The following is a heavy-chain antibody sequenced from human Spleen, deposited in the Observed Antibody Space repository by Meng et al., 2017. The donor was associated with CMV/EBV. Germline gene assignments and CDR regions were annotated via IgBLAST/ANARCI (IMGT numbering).Heavy chain of an antibody. Sequence: ETLSLTCTVSGGSISSSSYYWGWIRQPPGKGLEWVSSISSSSSYIYYADSVKGRFTISRDNAKNSLYLLMNSLRAEDTAVYYCARERGILLWFGESSDMDVWGQGTTVTVSS. V-gene: IGHV3-21*01. CDR3: ARERGILLWFGESSDMDV. J-gene: IGHJ6*02. CDR1: GGSISSSS. CDR2: ISSSSSYI. D-gene: IGHD3-10*01.